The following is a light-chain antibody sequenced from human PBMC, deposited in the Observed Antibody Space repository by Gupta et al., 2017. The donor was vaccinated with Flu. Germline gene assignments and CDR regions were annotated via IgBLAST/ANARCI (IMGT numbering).Light chain of an antibody. Sequence: VTISCTGSSSDVGAGYDVHWYQQFPGAAPRLVIYGNTNRPSGVPDRFSGSKSGTSASLAITGLQVEDEADYYCQTYDSTLRLYVFGTGTKVTVL. CDR2: GNT. CDR1: SSDVGAGYD. V-gene: IGLV1-40*01. J-gene: IGLJ1*01. CDR3: QTYDSTLRLYV.